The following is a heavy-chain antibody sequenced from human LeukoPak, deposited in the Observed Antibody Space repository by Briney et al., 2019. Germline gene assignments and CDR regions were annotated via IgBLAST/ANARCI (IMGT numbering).Heavy chain of an antibody. CDR3: ARAPSHAMFIVGATSPYYYGMDV. CDR1: GGTFSSYA. CDR2: IIPILGIA. D-gene: IGHD1-26*01. V-gene: IGHV1-69*04. J-gene: IGHJ6*02. Sequence: SVKDSCKASGGTFSSYAISWVRQAPGQGLEWMGRIIPILGIANYAQKFQGRVTITADKSTSTAYMELSSLRSEDTAVYYCARAPSHAMFIVGATSPYYYGMDVWGQGTTVTVSS.